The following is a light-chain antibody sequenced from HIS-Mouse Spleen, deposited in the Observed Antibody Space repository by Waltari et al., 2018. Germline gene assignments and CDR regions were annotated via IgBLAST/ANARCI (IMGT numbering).Light chain of an antibody. V-gene: IGKV1-33*01. Sequence: DIQMTQSPSSLSASVGDRVTITCQASQDISNYLNWYQQKPGKAPKLLIYDASNLEPGVPSRFSGSGSGTDFTFTISSLQPEDIATYYCQQYDNLPPVITFGQGTRLEIK. J-gene: IGKJ5*01. CDR3: QQYDNLPPVIT. CDR1: QDISNY. CDR2: DAS.